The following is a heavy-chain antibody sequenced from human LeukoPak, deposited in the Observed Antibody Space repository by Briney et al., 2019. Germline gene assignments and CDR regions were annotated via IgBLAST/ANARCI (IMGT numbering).Heavy chain of an antibody. CDR3: ARGRIVGATEVNWFDP. D-gene: IGHD1-26*01. J-gene: IGHJ5*02. CDR1: GFTFSSYS. Sequence: GGSLRLSCAASGFTFSSYSMNWVRQAPGKGLEWVSSISSSSSYIYYADSVKGRFTISRDNAKNSLYLQMNSLRAEDTAVYYCARGRIVGATEVNWFDPGGQGTLVTVSS. V-gene: IGHV3-21*01. CDR2: ISSSSSYI.